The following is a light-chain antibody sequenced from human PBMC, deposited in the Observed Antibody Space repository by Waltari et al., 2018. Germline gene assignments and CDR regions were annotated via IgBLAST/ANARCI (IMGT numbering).Light chain of an antibody. V-gene: IGKV1-39*01. Sequence: DIQMTQSPSSLSASVGDRFTITCRASQSISRYLNWYQQKPGKAPKLLIYAASSLQSGVPSRFSGSGSGTDFTLTISSLQPEDFATYYCQQSYSTPSITFGQGTRLEIK. CDR2: AAS. J-gene: IGKJ5*01. CDR3: QQSYSTPSIT. CDR1: QSISRY.